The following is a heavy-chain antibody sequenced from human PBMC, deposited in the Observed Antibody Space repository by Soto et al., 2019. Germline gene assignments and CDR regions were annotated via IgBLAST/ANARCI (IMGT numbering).Heavy chain of an antibody. V-gene: IGHV4-61*01. CDR1: GGSVSSGSYY. Sequence: SETLYLTCTVSGGSVSSGSYYWRWIRQPPGKGLEWIGYIYYSGRTNYNPSLKSRVTISVDTSKNQFSLKLRSVTAADTGVYFCARARFQLLHPYSYGMDVWGQGTAVTSP. CDR2: IYYSGRT. J-gene: IGHJ6*02. CDR3: ARARFQLLHPYSYGMDV. D-gene: IGHD2-15*01.